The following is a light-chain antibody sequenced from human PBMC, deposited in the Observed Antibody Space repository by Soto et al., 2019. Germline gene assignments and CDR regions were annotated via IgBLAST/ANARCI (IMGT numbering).Light chain of an antibody. CDR2: DVS. Sequence: QSALTQPASVSGSPGQSITISCTGTSSDVGGYNFVSWYQHHPGKAPKLIIYDVSNRPSGVSNRFSGSKSGNTASLTIPGLQAEDEADYYCTSYTSSITYVFGTGTKLTFL. J-gene: IGLJ1*01. V-gene: IGLV2-14*03. CDR1: SSDVGGYNF. CDR3: TSYTSSITYV.